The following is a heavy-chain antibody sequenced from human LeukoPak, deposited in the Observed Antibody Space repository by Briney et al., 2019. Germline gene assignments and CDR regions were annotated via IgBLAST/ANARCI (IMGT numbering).Heavy chain of an antibody. Sequence: SETLSLTCTVSGYSISSGYYWGWIRQPPGKGLEWIGSIYHSGTTYYNPSLKSRVTISVDTSKNQFSLKLSSVTAADTAVYYCARTTYYYDSSGSGAFDIWGQGTMVTVSS. V-gene: IGHV4-38-2*02. CDR1: GYSISSGYY. CDR2: IYHSGTT. D-gene: IGHD3-22*01. J-gene: IGHJ3*02. CDR3: ARTTYYYDSSGSGAFDI.